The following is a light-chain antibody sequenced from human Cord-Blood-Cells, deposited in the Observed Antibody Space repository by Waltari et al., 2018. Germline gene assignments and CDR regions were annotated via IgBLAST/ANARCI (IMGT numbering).Light chain of an antibody. CDR3: QQYGSSSWT. V-gene: IGKV3-20*01. J-gene: IGKJ1*01. Sequence: EIVLTQSPGTLSLSPGERATLSCRASQSVSSSYLAWYQQKPGQAPRLLIYVASSRATGTPDRFSVSESGTDFTLTISRLEPEDFAVYYCQQYGSSSWTFGQGTKVEIK. CDR2: VAS. CDR1: QSVSSSY.